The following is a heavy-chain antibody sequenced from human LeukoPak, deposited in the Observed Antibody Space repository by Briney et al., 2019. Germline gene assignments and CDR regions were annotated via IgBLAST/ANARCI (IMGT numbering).Heavy chain of an antibody. D-gene: IGHD6-19*01. CDR2: VSKDGNTI. CDR1: GFDFINFH. J-gene: IGHJ4*02. CDR3: ARDFLWLVDY. V-gene: IGHV3-30-3*01. Sequence: PGGTLRLSCAASGFDFINFHSRWVRQAPGKGLEWLAFVSKDGNTIYYADSVKGRFTISRDNSKSTLYLQMNSLRADDTAIYYCARDFLWLVDYWGQGTLVTVTS.